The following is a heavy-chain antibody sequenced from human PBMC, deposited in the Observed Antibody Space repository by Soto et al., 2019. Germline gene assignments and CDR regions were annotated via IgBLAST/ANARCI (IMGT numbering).Heavy chain of an antibody. D-gene: IGHD4-17*01. CDR1: GYTFTSYG. J-gene: IGHJ1*01. CDR3: ASDFTTVEAEYFQH. CDR2: ISAYNGNT. V-gene: IGHV1-18*01. Sequence: QVQLVQSGAEVKKPGASVKVSCKASGYTFTSYGISWVRQAPGQGLEWMGWISAYNGNTNYAQKLQGRVTMTTDTYTSTDYMELRSLRSDDTGVYYCASDFTTVEAEYFQHWGQGTLVRVSS.